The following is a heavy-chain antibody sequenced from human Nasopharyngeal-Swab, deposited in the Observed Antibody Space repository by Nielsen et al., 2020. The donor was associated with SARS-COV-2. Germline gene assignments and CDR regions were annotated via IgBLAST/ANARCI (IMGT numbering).Heavy chain of an antibody. CDR2: LSGSGGST. CDR1: GFTFSSYA. Sequence: GGSLRLSCAASGFTFSSYAMSWVRQAPGKGLEWVSALSGSGGSTYYAASVKGRFTISRDNSKNTLYLQMNSLRAEDTAVYYCAKAGGITMIVVVRRYYFDYWGQGTLVTVSS. D-gene: IGHD3-22*01. J-gene: IGHJ4*02. CDR3: AKAGGITMIVVVRRYYFDY. V-gene: IGHV3-23*01.